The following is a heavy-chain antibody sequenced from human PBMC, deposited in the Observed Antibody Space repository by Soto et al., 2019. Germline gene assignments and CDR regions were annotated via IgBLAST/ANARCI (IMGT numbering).Heavy chain of an antibody. CDR2: IHHSGSA. CDR1: GGYISSNNW. CDR3: ARDRYYSSHGMDV. Sequence: SEPLRLTYAVSGGYISSNNWWSWVRQPPGKGLEWIGEIHHSGSANYSPSLKSRATIFVDNSKNQFSLRLSFVTAADTALYYCARDRYYSSHGMDVWGQGTTVTVSS. J-gene: IGHJ6*02. V-gene: IGHV4-4*02. D-gene: IGHD3-9*01.